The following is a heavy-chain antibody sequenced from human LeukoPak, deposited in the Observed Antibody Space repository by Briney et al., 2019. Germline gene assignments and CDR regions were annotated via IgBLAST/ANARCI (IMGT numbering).Heavy chain of an antibody. D-gene: IGHD5-18*01. Sequence: ASVKVSCKVSGYTLTELSMHWVRQAPGKGLEWMGGFDPEDGETIYAQKFQGRVTMTEDTSTDTAYMELSSLRSEDTAVYYCATIPYNVDTAMVGGYYYGMDVWGQGTTVTVSS. V-gene: IGHV1-24*01. CDR3: ATIPYNVDTAMVGGYYYGMDV. J-gene: IGHJ6*02. CDR2: FDPEDGET. CDR1: GYTLTELS.